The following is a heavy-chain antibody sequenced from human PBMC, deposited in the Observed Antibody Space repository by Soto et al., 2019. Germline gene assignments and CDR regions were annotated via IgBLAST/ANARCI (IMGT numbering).Heavy chain of an antibody. V-gene: IGHV3-23*01. Sequence: EVQLLESGGGLVQPGGSLRLSCAASGFTFSIYAMSWVRQAPGKGLEWVSAFSGGSTYYADSVKGRFTVTGDNSKKTLYLHMNSLRAEATAVYYCAKGSASSRPYYFDSWGQGTLVTVSS. CDR1: GFTFSIYA. D-gene: IGHD6-6*01. J-gene: IGHJ4*02. CDR3: AKGSASSRPYYFDS. CDR2: FSGGST.